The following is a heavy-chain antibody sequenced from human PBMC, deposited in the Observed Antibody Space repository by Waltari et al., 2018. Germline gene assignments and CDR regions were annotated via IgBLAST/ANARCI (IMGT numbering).Heavy chain of an antibody. D-gene: IGHD3-3*01. V-gene: IGHV3-74*01. CDR3: TTSHNYTTFDI. J-gene: IGHJ3*02. CDR1: GFTFNTYW. Sequence: EVQVVESGGGLAQPGGSLRLSCAASGFTFNTYWMHWVRQAQGKGLVWVSHIRSDGNIANYADSVKGRFTISRDNAKNTLFLQMNSLRVEDTAVYYCTTSHNYTTFDIWGQGTVVTVSS. CDR2: IRSDGNIA.